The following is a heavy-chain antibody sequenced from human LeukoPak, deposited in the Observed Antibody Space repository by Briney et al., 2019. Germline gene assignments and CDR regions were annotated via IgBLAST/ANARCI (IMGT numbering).Heavy chain of an antibody. CDR2: INSVGRSI. V-gene: IGHV3-48*04. CDR3: AREGSGPRDAFDI. J-gene: IGHJ3*02. D-gene: IGHD1-26*01. CDR1: GFTFTTYS. Sequence: GGSLRLSCAASGFTFTTYSMNWVRQAPGQGLEWISYINSVGRSIDYADSVKGRFTISRDNPKNSLYLQMNSLRPEDTAVYYCAREGSGPRDAFDIWGQGTMVTVSS.